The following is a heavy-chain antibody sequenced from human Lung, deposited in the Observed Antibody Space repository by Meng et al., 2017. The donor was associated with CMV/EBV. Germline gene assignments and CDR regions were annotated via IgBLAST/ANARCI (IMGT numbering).Heavy chain of an antibody. D-gene: IGHD3-9*01. V-gene: IGHV1-18*01. Sequence: ASVKVSCKASGYTFSRYGISWVRQAPGQGLEWLGWVGGCDGDTNYALEFRGRVTMTTDTVTNTAYMELRSLTSGDTAVYYCARDWECLDRSDVFDIWGQGTMVTVSS. CDR2: VGGCDGDT. J-gene: IGHJ3*02. CDR3: ARDWECLDRSDVFDI. CDR1: GYTFSRYG.